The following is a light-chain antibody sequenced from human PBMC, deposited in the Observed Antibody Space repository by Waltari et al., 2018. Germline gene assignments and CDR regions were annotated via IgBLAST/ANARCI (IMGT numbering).Light chain of an antibody. Sequence: QSVLTQPPSVSAAPGQRVTISCSGGSSNIGNNYVSWYRQFPGTAPKLPLYENTERPSGIPGRFSCSKSGTSATLDITGLQAGDEADYYCGTWDSSLSGAVFGGGTHLTVL. CDR3: GTWDSSLSGAV. CDR2: ENT. CDR1: SSNIGNNY. J-gene: IGLJ7*01. V-gene: IGLV1-51*02.